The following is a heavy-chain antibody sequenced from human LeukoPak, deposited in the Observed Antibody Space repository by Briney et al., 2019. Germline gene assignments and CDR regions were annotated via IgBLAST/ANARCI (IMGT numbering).Heavy chain of an antibody. J-gene: IGHJ6*02. D-gene: IGHD1-1*01. CDR3: AREANGAADYYYYYGMDV. V-gene: IGHV1-2*02. CDR2: INPNSGGT. Sequence: ASVTVSCKASGYTFTGYYMHWVRQAPGQGLEWMGWINPNSGGTNYAQKFQCRVTMTRDTSISTAYMELSRLRSDDTAVYYCAREANGAADYYYYYGMDVWGQGTTVTVSS. CDR1: GYTFTGYY.